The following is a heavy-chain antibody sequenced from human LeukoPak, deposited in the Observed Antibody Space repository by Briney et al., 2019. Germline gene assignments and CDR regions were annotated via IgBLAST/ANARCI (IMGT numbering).Heavy chain of an antibody. D-gene: IGHD4-17*01. Sequence: PGGSLSLFSAASGFTFCGYAMSWVRQAPGKGLEWVSSISSSADNTYHADSVKGRFTICRDNSKNTLYLQMNSLRAEDTALYYCAKLTTWNTHYPIDYWGHGTLVTVSS. CDR3: AKLTTWNTHYPIDY. CDR2: ISSSADNT. J-gene: IGHJ4*01. V-gene: IGHV3-23*01. CDR1: GFTFCGYA.